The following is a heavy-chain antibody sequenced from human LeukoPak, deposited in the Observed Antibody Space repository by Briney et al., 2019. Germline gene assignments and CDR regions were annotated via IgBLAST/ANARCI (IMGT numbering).Heavy chain of an antibody. CDR2: IKEDGTEE. CDR1: GFTFSSSW. Sequence: GGTLRLSCAASGFTFSSSWMTWVRQAPGKGLEWVAHIKEDGTEEYYVDSVKGRFTISRDNAKNSLYLQMNSLRAEDTAVYYCARWNDEWEFDYWGQGTLVSVSS. CDR3: ARWNDEWEFDY. D-gene: IGHD1-1*01. J-gene: IGHJ4*02. V-gene: IGHV3-7*05.